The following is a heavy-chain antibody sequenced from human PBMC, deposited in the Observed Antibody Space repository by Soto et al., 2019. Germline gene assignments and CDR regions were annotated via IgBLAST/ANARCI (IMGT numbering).Heavy chain of an antibody. J-gene: IGHJ4*02. CDR3: ARDGGTYLDY. CDR1: GFTFSTYW. D-gene: IGHD3-16*01. V-gene: IGHV3-74*01. CDR2: LDNDGTNT. Sequence: LRLSCAASGFTFSTYWMHWVRQAPGKGLVWVSRLDNDGTNTRYADSVKGRFTVSRDNGKNTVYLQMDSLRAEDTAVYYCARDGGTYLDYWGQGTLVTASS.